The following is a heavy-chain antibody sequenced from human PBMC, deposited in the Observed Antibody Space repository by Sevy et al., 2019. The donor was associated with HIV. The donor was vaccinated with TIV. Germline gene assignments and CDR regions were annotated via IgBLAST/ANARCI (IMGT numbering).Heavy chain of an antibody. CDR2: ITGSGTKF. D-gene: IGHD1-20*01. CDR1: GFTFSDYF. CDR3: ARDLTPRETYIDY. Sequence: GGSLRLSCAASGFTFSDYFMMWTRRAPGKGLEWVSYITGSGTKFYYADSVKGRFTISRDNSKNSLFLQMNSLTAEDTAIYYCARDLTPRETYIDYWGQGTLVTVSS. J-gene: IGHJ4*02. V-gene: IGHV3-11*01.